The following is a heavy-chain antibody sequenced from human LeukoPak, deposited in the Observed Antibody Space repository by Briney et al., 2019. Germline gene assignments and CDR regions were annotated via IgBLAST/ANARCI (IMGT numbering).Heavy chain of an antibody. CDR2: IYYSGST. CDR1: GGSISSGGYY. V-gene: IGHV4-31*03. D-gene: IGHD1-26*01. J-gene: IGHJ6*04. CDR3: ASQWGSGNYGMDV. Sequence: SQTLSLTRTVSGGSISSGGYYWSWIRQHPGKGLEWIGYIYYSGSTYYNPSLKSRVTISVDTSKNQFSLKLSSVTAADTAVYYCASQWGSGNYGMDVWGKGTTVTVSS.